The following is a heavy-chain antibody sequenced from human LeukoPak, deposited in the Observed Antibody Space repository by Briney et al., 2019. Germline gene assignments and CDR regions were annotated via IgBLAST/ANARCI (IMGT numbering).Heavy chain of an antibody. Sequence: GGSLRLSCAASGFSFSNYAMSWVRQAPGKGLEWVSGITYSGDNTYYADSVKGRFTISRDNSKNTLYLQMNSLRAEDTALYYCAKDARRTSGWYYLDYWGRGILVTVSS. CDR2: ITYSGDNT. CDR3: AKDARRTSGWYYLDY. J-gene: IGHJ4*02. D-gene: IGHD6-19*01. V-gene: IGHV3-23*01. CDR1: GFSFSNYA.